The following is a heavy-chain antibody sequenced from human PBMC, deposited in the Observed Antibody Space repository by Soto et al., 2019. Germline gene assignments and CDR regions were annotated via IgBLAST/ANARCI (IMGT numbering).Heavy chain of an antibody. Sequence: QGQLVQSGAEVKKPGASVKVACKDAGYTFTSYGLRWVRQAPGQGLEWMGWSSAYNGNTNYAQKLQGRVTMTTDTSTSTSYMELRSLRSDDTAVDYCARDHKYQLLYGSYGMDVWGQGTTVTVSS. J-gene: IGHJ6*02. CDR3: ARDHKYQLLYGSYGMDV. V-gene: IGHV1-18*01. CDR1: GYTFTSYG. D-gene: IGHD2-2*02. CDR2: SSAYNGNT.